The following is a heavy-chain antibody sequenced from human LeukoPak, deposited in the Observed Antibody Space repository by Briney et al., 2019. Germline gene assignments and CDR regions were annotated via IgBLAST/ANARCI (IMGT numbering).Heavy chain of an antibody. Sequence: SGTLSLTCTVSDSISGYYWSWIRQPPGKGLEWIGYIYTSGSTNYNPSLESRVTISVDTSKNQFSLDLSSVTAADTAVYYCARQKCTSTSCLTKNAFDIWGQGTMVTVSS. CDR3: ARQKCTSTSCLTKNAFDI. V-gene: IGHV4-4*09. CDR1: DSISGYY. D-gene: IGHD2-2*01. CDR2: IYTSGST. J-gene: IGHJ3*02.